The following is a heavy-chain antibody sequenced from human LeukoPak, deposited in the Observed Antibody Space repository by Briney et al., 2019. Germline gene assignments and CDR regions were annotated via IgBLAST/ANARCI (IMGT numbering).Heavy chain of an antibody. CDR2: IDVRGDSI. CDR3: AREDNVWNLLYNYYMDV. Sequence: PGGSLRLSCAASGFIFSDYYMTWIRQAPGKGLEWVAHIDVRGDSILYADPVKGRFTISRDSAKNSLYLQMNSLRVEDTAVYYCAREDNVWNLLYNYYMDVWGKGTTVTVSS. CDR1: GFIFSDYY. D-gene: IGHD1-1*01. J-gene: IGHJ6*03. V-gene: IGHV3-11*01.